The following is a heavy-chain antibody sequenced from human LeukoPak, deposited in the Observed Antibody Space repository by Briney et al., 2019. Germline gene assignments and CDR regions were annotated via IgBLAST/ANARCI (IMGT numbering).Heavy chain of an antibody. CDR2: IKQEGSEK. CDR3: ARLVYWIMITFGGVLPSGAFDI. V-gene: IGHV3-7*01. J-gene: IGHJ3*02. CDR1: GFTFSSYW. Sequence: GGSLRLSCAASGFTFSSYWMSWVRQAPGKGLEWVANIKQEGSEKYYVDSVKGRFTISRDNAKNSLYLQMNSLRAEDTAVYYCARLVYWIMITFGGVLPSGAFDIRGQGTMVTVSS. D-gene: IGHD3-16*01.